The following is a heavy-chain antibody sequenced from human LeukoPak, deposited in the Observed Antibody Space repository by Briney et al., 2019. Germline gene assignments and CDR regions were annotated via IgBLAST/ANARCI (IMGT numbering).Heavy chain of an antibody. CDR1: GFTFSNYG. D-gene: IGHD6-19*01. CDR2: ISYDGRSK. J-gene: IGHJ4*02. Sequence: GGSLRLSCAASGFTFSNYGIHWVRQAPGKGLEWVAVISYDGRSKYFADSEKGRFTVSRDNSKNTLYLQMNSLRAEDTAVYYCARIPGSIAVAGTQYYFDYWGQGTLVTVSS. CDR3: ARIPGSIAVAGTQYYFDY. V-gene: IGHV3-30*03.